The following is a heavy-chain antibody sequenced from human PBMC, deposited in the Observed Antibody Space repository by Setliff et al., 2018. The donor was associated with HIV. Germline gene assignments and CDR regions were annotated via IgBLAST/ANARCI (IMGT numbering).Heavy chain of an antibody. V-gene: IGHV4-61*02. J-gene: IGHJ2*01. Sequence: SETLSLTCTVSGGSISSGSYYWSWIRQPAGKRLEWIGRTYTSENTNYNPSFKSRVTISVDVSKNQFYLKLSSVTAADTAAYYCAREYSSSSANWYFDLWGRGILVTVSS. CDR2: TYTSENT. D-gene: IGHD6-6*01. CDR1: GGSISSGSYY. CDR3: AREYSSSSANWYFDL.